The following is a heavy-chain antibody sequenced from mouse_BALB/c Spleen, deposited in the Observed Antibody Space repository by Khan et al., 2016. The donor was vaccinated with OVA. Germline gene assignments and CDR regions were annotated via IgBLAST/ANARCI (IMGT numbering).Heavy chain of an antibody. CDR1: GFSLTTYG. Sequence: QMQLEESGPGLVAPSQSLSITCTVSGFSLTTYGVNWVRQSPGKGLEWLGVIWGDGSTNYHSTLISRLSISKDNSKSQVFLKLNSLQTEDTATYYCAKSKVWYFDVWGAGTTVTVSS. CDR3: AKSKVWYFDV. CDR2: IWGDGST. J-gene: IGHJ1*01. V-gene: IGHV2-3*01.